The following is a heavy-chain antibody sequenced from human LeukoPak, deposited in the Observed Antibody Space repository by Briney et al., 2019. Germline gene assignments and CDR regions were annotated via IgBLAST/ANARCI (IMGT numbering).Heavy chain of an antibody. CDR2: IYYSGST. V-gene: IGHV4-39*02. CDR3: ARDTRGYSYGSDY. Sequence: SETLSLTCTVSGDSIASSGYYWGWIRQPPGKGLEWIASIYYSGSTYYNPSLKSRVTISVDTSKNQFSLKLTSVIAADTAVYYCARDTRGYSYGSDYWGQGTLVTVSS. D-gene: IGHD5-18*01. CDR1: GDSIASSGYY. J-gene: IGHJ4*02.